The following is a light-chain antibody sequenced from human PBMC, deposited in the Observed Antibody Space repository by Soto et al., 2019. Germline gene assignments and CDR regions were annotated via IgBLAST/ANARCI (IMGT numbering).Light chain of an antibody. J-gene: IGLJ1*01. CDR2: GNS. Sequence: QSVLTQPPSVSGAPGQRVTISCTGSSSSIGAGYDVHWYQQRPGTAPKLLIFGNSNRPSGVPDRFSGSKSGTSASLTITGLQAEDEGDYYCQSYASTLSDRYVFGSGTKVTVL. V-gene: IGLV1-40*01. CDR1: SSSIGAGYD. CDR3: QSYASTLSDRYV.